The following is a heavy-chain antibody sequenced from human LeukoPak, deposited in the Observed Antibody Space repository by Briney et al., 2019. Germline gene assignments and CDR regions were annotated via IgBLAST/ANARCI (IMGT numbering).Heavy chain of an antibody. CDR1: GFTFSSYA. Sequence: GGSLRLSCAASGFTFSSYAMSWVRQAPGKGPEWVSAISGSGGSTYYADSVKGRFTISRDNSKNTLYLQMNSLRAEDTAVYYCAKFLPTHIVVANYYFDYWGQRTLVTVSS. J-gene: IGHJ4*02. CDR2: ISGSGGST. CDR3: AKFLPTHIVVANYYFDY. D-gene: IGHD2-21*01. V-gene: IGHV3-23*01.